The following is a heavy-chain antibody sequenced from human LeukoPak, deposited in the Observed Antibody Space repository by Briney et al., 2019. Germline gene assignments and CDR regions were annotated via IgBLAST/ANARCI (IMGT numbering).Heavy chain of an antibody. CDR2: ISANGGGT. J-gene: IGHJ4*02. D-gene: IGHD6-19*01. V-gene: IGHV3-64*02. Sequence: GGSLRLSCVASGFTFSSFHMHWVRQAPGKGLEYVSSISANGGGTYHADSVKGRFTISRDNSKNTLFLQMDSLRVEDMAVYHCARRGGAVAYDYWGQGTLVTVSS. CDR3: ARRGGAVAYDY. CDR1: GFTFSSFH.